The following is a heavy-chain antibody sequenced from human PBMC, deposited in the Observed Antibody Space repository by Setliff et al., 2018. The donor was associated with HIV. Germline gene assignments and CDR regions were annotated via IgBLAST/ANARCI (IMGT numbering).Heavy chain of an antibody. D-gene: IGHD2-15*01. CDR2: IYPGDSDT. J-gene: IGHJ6*02. CDR3: TTAVGSPVSWTRRSLDYYGMDV. V-gene: IGHV5-51*01. CDR1: GYSFTSYW. Sequence: PGESLKISCKGSGYSFTSYWIGWVRQMPGKGLEWMGIIYPGDSDTRYSPSFQGQVTISADKSISTAYLQWSSLKASDTAVYYCTTAVGSPVSWTRRSLDYYGMDVWGQGTTVTVSS.